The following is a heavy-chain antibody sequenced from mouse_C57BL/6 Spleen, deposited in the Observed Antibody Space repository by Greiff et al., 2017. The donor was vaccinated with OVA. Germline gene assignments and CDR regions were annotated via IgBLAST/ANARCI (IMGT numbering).Heavy chain of an antibody. Sequence: QVQLQQPGAELVKPGASVKLSCKASGYTFTSYWMQWVKQRPGQGLEWIGEIDPSDSYTNYNQKFKGKATLTVDTASSTAYMQLSSLTSEDSAVYYCARPYDYAFAYWGQGTLVTVSA. CDR3: ARPYDYAFAY. CDR2: IDPSDSYT. D-gene: IGHD2-4*01. CDR1: GYTFTSYW. V-gene: IGHV1-50*01. J-gene: IGHJ3*01.